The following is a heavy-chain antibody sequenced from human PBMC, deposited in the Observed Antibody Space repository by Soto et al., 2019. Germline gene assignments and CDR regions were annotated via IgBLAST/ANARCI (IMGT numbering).Heavy chain of an antibody. CDR1: GFTFSDFY. V-gene: IGHV3-11*01. J-gene: IGHJ5*02. CDR3: ARVRHRINWFDP. D-gene: IGHD3-10*01. CDR2: ISSSGSTI. Sequence: PGGSLRLSCAGSGFTFSDFYMSWIRQAPGKGLEWLSYISSSGSTIYYADSVKGRFTISRDNAKNSLYLQMNSLRAEDTAVYYCARVRHRINWFDPWGQGTLVTVSS.